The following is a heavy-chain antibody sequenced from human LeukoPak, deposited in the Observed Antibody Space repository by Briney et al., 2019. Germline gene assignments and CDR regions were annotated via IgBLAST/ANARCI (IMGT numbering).Heavy chain of an antibody. CDR2: INPNSGGT. Sequence: ASVKVSCKASGYTFTGYYMHWVRQAPGQGLEWMGWINPNSGGTNYAQKFQGRVTMTRDTSISTAYMEPSRLRSDDTAVYYCARGGLRRKKFLEWLLADYWGQGTLVTVSS. V-gene: IGHV1-2*02. J-gene: IGHJ4*02. CDR3: ARGGLRRKKFLEWLLADY. CDR1: GYTFTGYY. D-gene: IGHD3-3*01.